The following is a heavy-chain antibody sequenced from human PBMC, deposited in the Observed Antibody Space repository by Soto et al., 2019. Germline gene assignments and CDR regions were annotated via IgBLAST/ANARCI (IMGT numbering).Heavy chain of an antibody. Sequence: GGSLRLSCAVSGFTFSTYAMHWVRQAPGKGLEWVTVISYDGSNRYYADSVKGRFTTSRDNSKNTLFLQMNSLRAEDTAVYYCARPYYDFWSNYYKGPGYYYYGMDVWGQGTTVTVSS. J-gene: IGHJ6*02. CDR3: ARPYYDFWSNYYKGPGYYYYGMDV. V-gene: IGHV3-30-3*01. CDR1: GFTFSTYA. D-gene: IGHD3-3*01. CDR2: ISYDGSNR.